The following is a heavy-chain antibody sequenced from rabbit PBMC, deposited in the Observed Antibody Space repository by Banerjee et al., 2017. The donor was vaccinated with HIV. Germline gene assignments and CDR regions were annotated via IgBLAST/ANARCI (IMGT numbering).Heavy chain of an antibody. Sequence: QSLEESGGDLVKPGASLTLTCTASGFSFSSGYDMCWVRQAPGKGLEWIACINTGSAGAYYASWAKGRFTISKTSSTTVTLQMTSLTAADTATYFCARSAYAGGAGDGLNLWGPGTLVTVS. CDR3: ARSAYAGGAGDGLNL. CDR1: GFSFSSGYD. CDR2: INTGSAGA. V-gene: IGHV1S40*01. J-gene: IGHJ4*01. D-gene: IGHD4-2*01.